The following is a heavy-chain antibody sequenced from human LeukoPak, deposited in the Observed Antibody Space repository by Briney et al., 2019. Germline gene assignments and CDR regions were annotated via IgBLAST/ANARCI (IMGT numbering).Heavy chain of an antibody. CDR2: IIPIFGTA. V-gene: IGHV1-69*05. D-gene: IGHD6-6*01. CDR3: ARVSLVGPSEVAARPSTGYYYMDV. CDR1: GGTFSSYA. J-gene: IGHJ6*03. Sequence: ASVKVSCKASGGTFSSYAISWVRQAPGQGLEWMGGIIPIFGTANYAQKFQGRVTITTDESASTAYMELSSLRSEDTAVYYCARVSLVGPSEVAARPSTGYYYMDVWGKGTTVTVSS.